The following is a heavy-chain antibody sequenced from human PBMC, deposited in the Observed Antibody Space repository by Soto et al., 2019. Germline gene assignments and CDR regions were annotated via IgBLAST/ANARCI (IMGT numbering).Heavy chain of an antibody. D-gene: IGHD3-10*01. J-gene: IGHJ4*02. CDR2: ISSSSSTI. CDR1: GFTFSSYS. CDR3: ARGLYRFGESH. Sequence: GSLRLSCAASGFTFSSYSMNWVRQAPGKGLEWVSYISSSSSTIYYADSVKGRFTISRDNAKNSLYLQMNSLRAEDTAVYYCARGLYRFGESHWGQGTLVTVSS. V-gene: IGHV3-48*01.